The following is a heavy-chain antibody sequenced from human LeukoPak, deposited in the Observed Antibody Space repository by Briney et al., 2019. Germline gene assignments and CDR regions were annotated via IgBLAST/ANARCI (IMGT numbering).Heavy chain of an antibody. V-gene: IGHV4-4*02. Sequence: SETLSLTCAVSGGSISSSNWWSWVRQPPGKGLEWIGEIYHSGSTNYKSSLKSRVTISVDKSKNQFSLKLSSVTAADTAVYYCARGYYDSSGYYPRPYFDYWGQGTLVTVSS. CDR2: IYHSGST. J-gene: IGHJ4*02. D-gene: IGHD3-22*01. CDR3: ARGYYDSSGYYPRPYFDY. CDR1: GGSISSSNW.